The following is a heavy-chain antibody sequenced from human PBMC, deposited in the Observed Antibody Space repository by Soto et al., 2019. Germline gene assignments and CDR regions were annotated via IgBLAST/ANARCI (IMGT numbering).Heavy chain of an antibody. CDR3: TRVPGAAADPFDY. D-gene: IGHD6-13*01. CDR2: IWYDGSNK. V-gene: IGHV3-33*01. J-gene: IGHJ4*02. Sequence: QVQLVESGGGVVQPGRSLRLSCAASGFTFSSYGMHWVRQAPGKGLEWVAVIWYDGSNKYYADSVKGRFTISRDNSKNTLYLQMNSLRAADTAVYYCTRVPGAAADPFDYWGQGTLVTVSS. CDR1: GFTFSSYG.